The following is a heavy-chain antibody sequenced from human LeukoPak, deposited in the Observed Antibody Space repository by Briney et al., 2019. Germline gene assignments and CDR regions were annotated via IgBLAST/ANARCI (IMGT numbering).Heavy chain of an antibody. CDR3: AALYGDPDDYYYCGMDV. D-gene: IGHD4-17*01. V-gene: IGHV1-69*04. CDR1: GGTFSSYA. Sequence: ASVKVSCKASGGTFSSYAISWVRQAPGQGLEWMGRIIPIFGIANYAQKFQGRVTITADKSTSTAYMELSSLRSEDTAVYYCAALYGDPDDYYYCGMDVWGQGTTVTVSS. CDR2: IIPIFGIA. J-gene: IGHJ6*02.